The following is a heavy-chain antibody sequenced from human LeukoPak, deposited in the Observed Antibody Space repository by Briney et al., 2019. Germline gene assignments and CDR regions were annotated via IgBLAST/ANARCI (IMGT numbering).Heavy chain of an antibody. J-gene: IGHJ4*02. V-gene: IGHV3-53*01. CDR1: GLTHSSQY. Sequence: PGGSLRLSRAVSGLTHSSQYPSWVRQAQAKGLEWVSIIKSSGITYYAASVKGRFTISSDISKNALDLQMSSCIAEETTVYFFAGGPRYYFDYWGQGTLVTVSS. CDR3: AGGPRYYFDY. CDR2: IKSSGIT.